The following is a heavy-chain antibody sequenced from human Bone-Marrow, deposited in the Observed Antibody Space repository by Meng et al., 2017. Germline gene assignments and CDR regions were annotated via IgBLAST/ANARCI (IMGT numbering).Heavy chain of an antibody. CDR2: INPNSGGT. CDR3: ARAVLTKLNFDY. J-gene: IGHJ4*02. CDR1: GSTFTGSY. Sequence: QSGAGWKKPGASLKVSCKASGSTFTGSYMHWVRQAPGQGLEWMGRINPNSGGTNYAQKFQGRVTMTRDTSISTAYMELSRLRSDDTAVYYCARAVLTKLNFDYWGQGTLVTVSS. V-gene: IGHV1-2*06. D-gene: IGHD3-9*01.